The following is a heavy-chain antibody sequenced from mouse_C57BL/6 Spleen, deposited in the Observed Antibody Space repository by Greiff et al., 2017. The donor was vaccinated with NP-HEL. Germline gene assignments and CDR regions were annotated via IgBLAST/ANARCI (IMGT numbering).Heavy chain of an antibody. CDR2: ISYDGSN. V-gene: IGHV3-6*01. Sequence: ESGPGLVKPSQSLSLTCSVTGYSITSGYYWNWIRQFPGNKLEWMGYISYDGSNNYNPSLKNRISITRDTSKNQFFLKLNSVTTEDTATYCCARELYNDYDAAYWYFDVWGTGTTVTVSS. D-gene: IGHD2-4*01. CDR1: GYSITSGYY. J-gene: IGHJ1*03. CDR3: ARELYNDYDAAYWYFDV.